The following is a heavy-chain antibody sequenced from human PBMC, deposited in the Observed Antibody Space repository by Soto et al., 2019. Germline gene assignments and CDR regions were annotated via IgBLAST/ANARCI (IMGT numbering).Heavy chain of an antibody. CDR1: GGSINTYY. J-gene: IGHJ6*02. V-gene: IGHV4-59*01. Sequence: SETLSLTCTVSGGSINTYYWSWIRQPPGKGLEWVGYIYYSGTTYYNPSLKSRISISIDKSKNQFSLILSFVTAAYTAVYYCARVFSGGGDYYYYGMDLWGQGSTVTVSS. CDR2: IYYSGTT. CDR3: ARVFSGGGDYYYYGMDL. D-gene: IGHD6-19*01.